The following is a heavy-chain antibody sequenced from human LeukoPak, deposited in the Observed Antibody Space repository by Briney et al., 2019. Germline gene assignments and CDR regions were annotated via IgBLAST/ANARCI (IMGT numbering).Heavy chain of an antibody. CDR2: ISDGGVIT. V-gene: IGHV3-23*01. Sequence: PGGSLRLSCAASGFIFSSYAMSWVRQAPGKGLEWVSAISDGGVITYYAESVKGRFTISRDNSKQTVFLQMHSLRAEDTAVYYCVKENIPAAHGDNWGHGNLVTVSS. CDR1: GFIFSSYA. CDR3: VKENIPAAHGDN. D-gene: IGHD2-2*01. J-gene: IGHJ4*01.